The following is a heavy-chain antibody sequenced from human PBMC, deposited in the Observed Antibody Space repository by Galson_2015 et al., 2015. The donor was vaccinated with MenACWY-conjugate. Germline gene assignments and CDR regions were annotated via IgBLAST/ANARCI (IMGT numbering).Heavy chain of an antibody. CDR1: GFTFSTYG. CDR2: ISGSTTGT. Sequence: SLRLSCAASGFTFSTYGMTWVRQGPGKGLEWVSAISGSTTGTFYADSVKGRFTISRDNSRNTVYPQMNNLRVEDAAIYYCAKYTAYVSGSLLVPFDPWGQGTLVTGSS. V-gene: IGHV3-23*01. J-gene: IGHJ5*02. D-gene: IGHD3-10*01. CDR3: AKYTAYVSGSLLVPFDP.